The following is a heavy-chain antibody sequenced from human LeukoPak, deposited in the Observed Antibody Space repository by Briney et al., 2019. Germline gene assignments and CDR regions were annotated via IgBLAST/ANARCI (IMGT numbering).Heavy chain of an antibody. Sequence: ASVKVSCKASGYTFTGYYMHWVRQAPGQGLEWMGWINPNSGGTNYAQKFQGRVTMTRDTSISTAYMELSRLRSDDTAVYYCARALPDYYDSSDPNWFDPWGQGTLVTVSS. CDR2: INPNSGGT. CDR1: GYTFTGYY. V-gene: IGHV1-2*02. J-gene: IGHJ5*02. D-gene: IGHD3-22*01. CDR3: ARALPDYYDSSDPNWFDP.